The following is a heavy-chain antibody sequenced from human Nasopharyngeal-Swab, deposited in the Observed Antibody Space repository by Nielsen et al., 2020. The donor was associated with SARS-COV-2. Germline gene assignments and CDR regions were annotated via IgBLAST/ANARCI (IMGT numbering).Heavy chain of an antibody. CDR1: GFTFSKAW. Sequence: GESLKISCAASGFTFSKAWMSWVRQAPGKGLEWVGRLKSKTDGGTTDYAAPVKGSFTISRDDSKNTLYLQMNSLKTEDTAVYYCTIPDYDILTGPYYYYYGMDVWGQGTTVTVSS. CDR2: LKSKTDGGTT. D-gene: IGHD3-9*01. J-gene: IGHJ6*02. V-gene: IGHV3-15*01. CDR3: TIPDYDILTGPYYYYYGMDV.